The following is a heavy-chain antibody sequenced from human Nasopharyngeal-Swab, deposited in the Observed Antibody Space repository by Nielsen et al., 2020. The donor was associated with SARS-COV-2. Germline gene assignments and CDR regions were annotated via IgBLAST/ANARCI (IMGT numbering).Heavy chain of an antibody. CDR3: ARGSLTGYTRYYYYGLDV. V-gene: IGHV1-18*01. J-gene: IGHJ6*02. Sequence: WVRQAPGQGLEWMGWISAYNGNTNYAQKLQGRVTMTTDTSTSTAYMELRSLRSDDTAVYYCARGSLTGYTRYYYYGLDVWGQGTTVTVSS. D-gene: IGHD3-9*01. CDR2: ISAYNGNT.